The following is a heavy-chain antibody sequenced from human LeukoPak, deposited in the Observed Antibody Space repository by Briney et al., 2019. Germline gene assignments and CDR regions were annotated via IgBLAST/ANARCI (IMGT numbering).Heavy chain of an antibody. CDR2: ISYDGSNK. D-gene: IGHD3-10*01. V-gene: IGHV3-30*18. Sequence: GGSLRLSCAASGFTFSSYGMHWVRQAPGKGLEGVAVISYDGSNKYYADSVKGRFTISRDNSKNTLYLQMNSLRAEDTAVYYCAKDPSFSLGGMDVWGQGTTVTVSS. CDR3: AKDPSFSLGGMDV. CDR1: GFTFSSYG. J-gene: IGHJ6*02.